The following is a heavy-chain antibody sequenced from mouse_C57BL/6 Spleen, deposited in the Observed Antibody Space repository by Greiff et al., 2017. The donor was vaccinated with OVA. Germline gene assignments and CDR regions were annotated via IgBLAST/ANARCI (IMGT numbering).Heavy chain of an antibody. Sequence: EVQLQQSGPELVKPGASVKISCKASGYSFTGYYMNWVKQSPEKSLEWIGEINPSTGGTTYNQKFKAKATLTVDKSSSTAYMQLKSLTSEDSAIYYCARGNYYYDWYFDVWGTGITVTVSS. CDR1: GYSFTGYY. V-gene: IGHV1-42*01. CDR2: INPSTGGT. D-gene: IGHD1-1*01. J-gene: IGHJ1*03. CDR3: ARGNYYYDWYFDV.